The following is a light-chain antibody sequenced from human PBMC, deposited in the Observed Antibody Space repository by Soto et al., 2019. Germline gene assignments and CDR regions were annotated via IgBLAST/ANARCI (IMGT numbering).Light chain of an antibody. Sequence: QSALTQPPSASGTPGQRVTISCSGSTSNIGSNTVDWYQQLPGTAPKLLIYGDNHRPSEVPDRFSGSKSGASASLAISGLQFEDEADYYCAAWDDSLSGWVFGGGTKLTVL. CDR2: GDN. V-gene: IGLV1-44*01. CDR1: TSNIGSNT. CDR3: AAWDDSLSGWV. J-gene: IGLJ3*02.